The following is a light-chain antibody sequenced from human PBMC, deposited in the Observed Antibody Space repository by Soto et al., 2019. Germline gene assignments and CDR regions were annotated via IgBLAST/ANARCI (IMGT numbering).Light chain of an antibody. CDR1: QSVGSD. CDR2: DIF. CDR3: QQYNSWPLT. V-gene: IGKV3D-15*01. Sequence: EIVMTQSPATLSVSPGERATLSCRASQSVGSDLAWYQQKPGQAPRLVIYDIFTSATGVPTRISGSGSGTEFTLNISSLQSEDFAVYYCQQYNSWPLTFGGGTKVDIK. J-gene: IGKJ4*01.